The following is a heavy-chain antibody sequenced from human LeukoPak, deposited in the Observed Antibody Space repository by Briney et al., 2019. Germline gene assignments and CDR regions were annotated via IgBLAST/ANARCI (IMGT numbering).Heavy chain of an antibody. J-gene: IGHJ6*03. V-gene: IGHV3-20*04. CDR3: AKRTQKPERYFDWPRSGGYMDV. CDR1: GFTFDDYG. D-gene: IGHD3-9*01. Sequence: GGSLRLSCAASGFTFDDYGMSWVRQAPGKGLEWVSGINWNGGSTGYADSVKGRFTISRDNSKNTLYLQMNSLRAEDTAVYYCAKRTQKPERYFDWPRSGGYMDVWGKGTTVTVSS. CDR2: INWNGGST.